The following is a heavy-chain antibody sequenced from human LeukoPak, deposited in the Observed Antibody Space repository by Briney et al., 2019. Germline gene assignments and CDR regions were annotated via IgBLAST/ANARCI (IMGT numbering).Heavy chain of an antibody. V-gene: IGHV1-2*02. CDR2: INPNSGGT. CDR3: ATDHPMYGSGIHY. J-gene: IGHJ4*02. D-gene: IGHD3-10*01. Sequence: GASVKVSCKASGYTFTGYYMHWVRQAPGQGLEWMGWINPNSGGTNYAQKFQGRVTMTRDTSISTAYMELSRLRSDDTAVYYCATDHPMYGSGIHYWGQGTLATVSS. CDR1: GYTFTGYY.